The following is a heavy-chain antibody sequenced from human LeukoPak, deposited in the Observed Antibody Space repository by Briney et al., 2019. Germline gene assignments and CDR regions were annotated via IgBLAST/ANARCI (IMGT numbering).Heavy chain of an antibody. CDR1: GGSISSSSYY. J-gene: IGHJ5*02. V-gene: IGHV4-39*01. Sequence: PSETLSLTCTVSGGSISSSSYYWGWIRQPPGKGLEWIGSIYYSGSTYYNPSLKSRVTISVDTSKNQFSLKLSSVTAADTAVYYCASNVLLWFGELSGWFGPWGQGTLVTVSS. CDR2: IYYSGST. CDR3: ASNVLLWFGELSGWFGP. D-gene: IGHD3-10*01.